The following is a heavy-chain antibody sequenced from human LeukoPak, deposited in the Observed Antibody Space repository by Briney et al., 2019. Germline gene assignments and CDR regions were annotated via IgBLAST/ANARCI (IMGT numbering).Heavy chain of an antibody. CDR3: ARAGDSGDYVYFDY. CDR2: IYHSGST. D-gene: IGHD4-17*01. V-gene: IGHV4-38-2*02. J-gene: IGHJ4*02. CDR1: GYSISSGYY. Sequence: PSETLSLTCTVSGYSISSGYYWGWIRQPPGKGLEWIGSIYHSGSTYYNPSLQSRVTISVDTSKNQFSLKLSSVTAADTAVYYCARAGDSGDYVYFDYWGQGTLVTVSS.